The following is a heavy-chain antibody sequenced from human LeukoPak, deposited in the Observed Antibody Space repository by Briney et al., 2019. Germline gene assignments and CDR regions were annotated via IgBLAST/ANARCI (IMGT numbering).Heavy chain of an antibody. CDR3: ARVTGGYDFWSGSTDIQFDY. Sequence: PSETPSLTCTVSGGSISSGGYYWSWIRQHPGKGLEWIGYIYYSGSTNYNPSLKSRVTISVDTSKNQFSLKLSSVTAADTAVYYCARVTGGYDFWSGSTDIQFDYWGQGTLVTVSS. CDR1: GGSISSGGYY. D-gene: IGHD3-3*01. CDR2: IYYSGST. V-gene: IGHV4-61*08. J-gene: IGHJ4*02.